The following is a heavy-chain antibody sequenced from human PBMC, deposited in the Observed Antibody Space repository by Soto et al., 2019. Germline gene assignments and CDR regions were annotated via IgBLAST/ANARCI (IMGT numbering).Heavy chain of an antibody. CDR2: ISVYNGNT. V-gene: IGHV1-18*04. CDR3: ARDPTERSSWYGNWFDP. J-gene: IGHJ5*02. Sequence: QVQLVQSGAEVKKPGASVKVSCKASGYTFTSYGISWVRQAPGQGLEWMGWISVYNGNTNYAQKLQGRVTMTTDTSTSTAYMELRSLRSDDTAVYYCARDPTERSSWYGNWFDPWGQGTLVTVSS. CDR1: GYTFTSYG. D-gene: IGHD6-13*01.